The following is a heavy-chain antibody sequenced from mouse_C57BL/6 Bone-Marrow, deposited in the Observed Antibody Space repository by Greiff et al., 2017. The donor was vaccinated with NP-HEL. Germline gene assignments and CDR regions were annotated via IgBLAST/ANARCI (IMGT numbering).Heavy chain of an antibody. J-gene: IGHJ3*01. CDR1: GYTFTDYY. V-gene: IGHV1-75*01. CDR3: ARNYGNSLLSWFAY. CDR2: IFPGSGST. Sequence: QVHVKQSGPELVKPGASVKISCKASGYTFTDYYINWVKQRPGQGLEWIGWIFPGSGSTYYNEKFKGKATLTVDKSSSTAYMLLSSLTSEDSAVYFCARNYGNSLLSWFAYWGQGTLVTVSA. D-gene: IGHD2-1*01.